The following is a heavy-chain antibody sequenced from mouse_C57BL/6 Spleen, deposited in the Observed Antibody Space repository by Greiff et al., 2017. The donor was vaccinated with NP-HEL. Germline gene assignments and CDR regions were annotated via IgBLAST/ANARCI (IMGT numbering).Heavy chain of an antibody. J-gene: IGHJ4*01. CDR1: GFNINNTW. D-gene: IGHD1-1*01. CDR2: IDPANGNT. V-gene: IGHV14-3*01. CDR3: YCPFMTSESAMDY. Sequence: VQLQQSVAELVKPGASVKLSCTASGFNINNTWMHWVKQRPEQGLEWIGRIDPANGNTKYAAKFKGKATLTVDPSSNTAYLQLSSLTSEDTAILVCYCPFMTSESAMDYWGQGTLVTVSS.